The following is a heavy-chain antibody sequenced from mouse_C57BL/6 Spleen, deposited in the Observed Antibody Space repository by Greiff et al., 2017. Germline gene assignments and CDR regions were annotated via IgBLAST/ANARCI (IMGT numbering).Heavy chain of an antibody. CDR1: GFTFSDYG. CDR3: ARPTGTWFAY. V-gene: IGHV5-17*01. D-gene: IGHD4-1*01. CDR2: IGSGSSTI. Sequence: VQLKESGGGLVKPGGSLKLSCAASGFTFSDYGMHWVRQAPEKGLEWVAYIGSGSSTIYYADTVKGRFTISRDNAKNTLFLQLTSLRSEDTAMYYCARPTGTWFAYWGQGTLVTVSA. J-gene: IGHJ3*01.